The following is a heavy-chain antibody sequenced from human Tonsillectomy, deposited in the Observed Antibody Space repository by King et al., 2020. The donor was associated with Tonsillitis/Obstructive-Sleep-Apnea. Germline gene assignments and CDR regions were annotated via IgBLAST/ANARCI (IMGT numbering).Heavy chain of an antibody. D-gene: IGHD3-10*01. V-gene: IGHV1-69*01. CDR1: GGTFSSYA. CDR3: ARSPGNLPVAWFAP. Sequence: VQLEESGAEVKKPGSSVKVSCKASGGTFSSYAINWMRQAPGQGLEWMGGSIPICGIGNHAQTFQGRVSFTADESTSTAYMELSSLGSEDTAVYYCARSPGNLPVAWFAPWGQGTLVTVSS. CDR2: SIPICGIG. J-gene: IGHJ5*02.